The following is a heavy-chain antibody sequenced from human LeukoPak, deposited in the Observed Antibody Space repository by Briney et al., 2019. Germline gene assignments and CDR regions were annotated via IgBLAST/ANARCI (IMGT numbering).Heavy chain of an antibody. CDR1: GGSISSYY. Sequence: SETLSLTCTVSGGSISSYYWSWIRQPAGKGLEWIGRIYTSGSTNYNPSLKSRVTMSVDTSKNQFSLKLSSVTAADTAVYYCASSTSCYTGGVCYFDYWGQGTLVTVSS. J-gene: IGHJ4*02. CDR3: ASSTSCYTGGVCYFDY. CDR2: IYTSGST. D-gene: IGHD2-2*02. V-gene: IGHV4-4*07.